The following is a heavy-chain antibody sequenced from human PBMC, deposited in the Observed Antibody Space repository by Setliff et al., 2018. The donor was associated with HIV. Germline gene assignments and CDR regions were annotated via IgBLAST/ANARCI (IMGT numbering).Heavy chain of an antibody. D-gene: IGHD3-10*01. V-gene: IGHV1-69*05. Sequence: EASVKVSCKASGGTFSSYAISWVRQAPGQGLEWMGGIIPIFGTANYAQKFQVRDTITTDESTSKAYMELSSLRSEDTAVYYCARRGPSFRGAEFFQHWGQGSLVTVSS. CDR2: IIPIFGTA. CDR1: GGTFSSYA. CDR3: ARRGPSFRGAEFFQH. J-gene: IGHJ1*01.